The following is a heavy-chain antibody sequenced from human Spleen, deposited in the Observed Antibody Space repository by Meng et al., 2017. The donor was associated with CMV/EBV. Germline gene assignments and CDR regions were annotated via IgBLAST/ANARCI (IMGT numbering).Heavy chain of an antibody. CDR2: INPKIGGT. V-gene: IGHV1-2*02. CDR1: TFTGYF. Sequence: TFTGYFSQWVRQAPGQGLEWMGWINPKIGGTNYAQKFQGRVTMTRDTSISTAYMELRSLRPGDTAVYYCAREVDHVDFYDSSTWFDPWGQGTLVTVSS. D-gene: IGHD3-3*01. CDR3: AREVDHVDFYDSSTWFDP. J-gene: IGHJ5*02.